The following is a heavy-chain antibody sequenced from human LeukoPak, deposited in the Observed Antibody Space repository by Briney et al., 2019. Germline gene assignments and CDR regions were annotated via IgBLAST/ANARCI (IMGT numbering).Heavy chain of an antibody. Sequence: GGSLRLSCTASGFTFSTYWMHWVRQVPGKGLVWVSRITNDGTSTSCGGSVKGRFTISRDNAKNTLYLQMNSLRAEDTAVYYCARSIISADYYFDYWGRGTLVTVSS. V-gene: IGHV3-74*01. CDR1: GFTFSTYW. CDR3: ARSIISADYYFDY. CDR2: ITNDGTST. J-gene: IGHJ4*02. D-gene: IGHD6-6*01.